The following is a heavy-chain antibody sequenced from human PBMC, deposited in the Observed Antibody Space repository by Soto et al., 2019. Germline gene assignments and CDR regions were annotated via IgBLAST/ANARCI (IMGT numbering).Heavy chain of an antibody. CDR2: ISAYNGNT. CDR3: ARDEILGSYRYTDDAFDF. CDR1: GYTFTSYG. D-gene: IGHD3-16*02. Sequence: QVPLVQSGAEVKKPGASVKVSCKASGYTFTSYGISWVRQAPGQGLEWMGWISAYNGNTNYAQKLQGRVTMTTDTSTSTAYMELRSLRSDDTAVYYCARDEILGSYRYTDDAFDFLGQGTMVTVSS. J-gene: IGHJ3*01. V-gene: IGHV1-18*01.